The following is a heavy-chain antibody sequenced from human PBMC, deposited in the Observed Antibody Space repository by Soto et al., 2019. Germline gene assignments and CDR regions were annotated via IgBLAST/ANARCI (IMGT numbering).Heavy chain of an antibody. J-gene: IGHJ4*02. CDR3: ARAGFYCSGGSCYPSLIDY. V-gene: IGHV4-4*02. CDR1: SGSISSSNW. Sequence: QVQLQESGPGLVKPSGTLSLTCAVSSGSISSSNWWSWVRQPPGKGLEWIGEINHSGSTNYTPSLKTRVTISVDKSNNPFSRKLSSVTAADTAVYYFARAGFYCSGGSCYPSLIDYWGQGTLVTVSS. D-gene: IGHD2-15*01. CDR2: INHSGST.